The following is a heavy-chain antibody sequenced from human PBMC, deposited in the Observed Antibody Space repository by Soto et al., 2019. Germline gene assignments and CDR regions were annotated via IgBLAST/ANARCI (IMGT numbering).Heavy chain of an antibody. V-gene: IGHV1-69*01. D-gene: IGHD2-21*02. CDR3: ARMSDSVGWFDP. CDR2: IIPIFGTA. J-gene: IGHJ5*02. CDR1: GGTFSSYA. Sequence: QVQLVQSGAEVKKPGSSVKVSCKASGGTFSSYAISWVRQAPGQGLEWMGGIIPIFGTANYAQKCQGRVTITADEPTSTAYMELSSLRSEHTAVYYCARMSDSVGWFDPWGQGTLVTVSS.